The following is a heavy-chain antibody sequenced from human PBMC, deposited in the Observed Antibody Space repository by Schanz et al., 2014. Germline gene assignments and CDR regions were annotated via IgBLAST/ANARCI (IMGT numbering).Heavy chain of an antibody. CDR2: IGGSGDST. Sequence: VQLVESGGGVVQPGRSLRLSCAASGFTFSNHALSWVRQAPGKGLEWVSGIGGSGDSTHYADSVKGRFIISRDNSKNTLYLQVNSLRAEDTAVYYCAKEKEEVAADGSFFDYWGQGTLVTVSS. J-gene: IGHJ4*02. CDR3: AKEKEEVAADGSFFDY. CDR1: GFTFSNHA. V-gene: IGHV3-23*04. D-gene: IGHD6-13*01.